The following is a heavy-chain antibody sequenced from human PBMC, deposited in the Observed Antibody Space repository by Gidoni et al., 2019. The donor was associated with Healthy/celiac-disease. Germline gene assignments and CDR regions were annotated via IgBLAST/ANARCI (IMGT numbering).Heavy chain of an antibody. CDR1: AFTFDDYT. J-gene: IGHJ4*02. CDR3: AKEEYYYGSGSFDY. CDR2: ISWDGGSK. V-gene: IGHV3-43*01. Sequence: EVQLVESGGVVVQPGGSLRLSCAAPAFTFDDYTMHWDRQAPGKGLEWVSIISWDGGSKYYADSVKGRFTISRDNSKNSLYLQMNSLRTEDTALYYCAKEEYYYGSGSFDYWGQGTLVTVSS. D-gene: IGHD3-10*01.